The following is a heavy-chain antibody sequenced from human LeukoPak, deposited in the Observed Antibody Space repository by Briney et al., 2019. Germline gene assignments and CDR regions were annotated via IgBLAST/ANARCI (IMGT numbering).Heavy chain of an antibody. CDR2: IYYSGST. V-gene: IGHV4-59*08. D-gene: IGHD2-2*01. CDR1: GGSISSYY. CDR3: ARQQYSISPLFHY. Sequence: PSETLSLTCSVSGGSISSYYWSWIRQPPGKGLEWIGYIYYSGSTNYNPSLKNRVTISQDTSENQFSLKLSSVTAADTAVYYCARQQYSISPLFHYWGQGTLVTVSS. J-gene: IGHJ4*02.